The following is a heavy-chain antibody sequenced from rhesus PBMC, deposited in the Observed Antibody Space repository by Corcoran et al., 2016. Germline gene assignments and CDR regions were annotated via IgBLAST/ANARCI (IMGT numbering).Heavy chain of an antibody. D-gene: IGHD5-24*01. CDR2: IYANSAST. V-gene: IGHV4-73*01. CDR1: GGSISAYHY. CDR3: ARGGTGGLDS. Sequence: QVQLQQWGEGLVKPSETLSLTCAVYGGSISAYHYWSWIRQPPEKGLEWIGYIYANSASTNYNPSLKNRVTISKDRSKNQFSLKLTSVTAADTAVYYCARGGTGGLDSWGQGVVVTVSS. J-gene: IGHJ6*01.